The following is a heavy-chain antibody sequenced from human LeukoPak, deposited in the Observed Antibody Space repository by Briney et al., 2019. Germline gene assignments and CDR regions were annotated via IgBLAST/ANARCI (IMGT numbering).Heavy chain of an antibody. V-gene: IGHV4-39*01. CDR2: IYYSGST. Sequence: SETLSLTCTVSGGSISSSSYYWGWIRQPPGKGLEWIGSIYYSGSTYYNPSLKSRVTISVDTSKNQFSLKLSSVTAADTAVYYCARHEGVIVAARPFDYWGQGTLVTVSS. CDR3: ARHEGVIVAARPFDY. D-gene: IGHD6-6*01. CDR1: GGSISSSSYY. J-gene: IGHJ4*02.